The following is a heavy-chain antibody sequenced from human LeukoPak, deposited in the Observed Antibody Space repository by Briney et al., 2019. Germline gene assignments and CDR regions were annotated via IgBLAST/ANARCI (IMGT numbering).Heavy chain of an antibody. CDR2: MNPNSGAT. CDR3: AREITPVGGSPLIWFDP. J-gene: IGHJ5*02. Sequence: VASVKVSCKASGYTFTGHYMHWVRQAPGQGLEWMGWMNPNSGATKSAQKFQGRVTMTRDTSITTAYMELSRLRSDDTAVYYCAREITPVGGSPLIWFDPWGQGTLVTVSS. V-gene: IGHV1-2*02. CDR1: GYTFTGHY. D-gene: IGHD1-26*01.